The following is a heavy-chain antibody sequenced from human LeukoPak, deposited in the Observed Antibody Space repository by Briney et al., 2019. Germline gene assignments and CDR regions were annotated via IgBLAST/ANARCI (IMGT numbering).Heavy chain of an antibody. CDR1: GYSFTDYY. J-gene: IGHJ4*02. Sequence: GASVKVSCKASGYSFTDYYIHWVRQAPGQGPEWMGWVNPSGGATKYAQKFQDRVTMTRDTSISTAYFELSGLTSDDTAVYYCPTYTSAIQYFLYWGLGTLVTVSS. D-gene: IGHD6-19*01. V-gene: IGHV1-2*02. CDR2: VNPSGGAT. CDR3: PTYTSAIQYFLY.